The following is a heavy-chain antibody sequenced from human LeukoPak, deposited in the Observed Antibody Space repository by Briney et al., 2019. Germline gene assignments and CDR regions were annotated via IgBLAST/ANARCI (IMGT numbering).Heavy chain of an antibody. Sequence: GGSLRLSCAASGFTFSSYSMNWVRQAPGKGLEWVSSISSSSSYIYYADSVKGRFTISRDNAKNSLYLQMNSLRAEDTAVYYCARGTYYDYVWRSYRPDYFDYWGQGTLVTVSS. CDR3: ARGTYYDYVWRSYRPDYFDY. CDR1: GFTFSSYS. CDR2: ISSSSSYI. D-gene: IGHD3-16*02. J-gene: IGHJ4*02. V-gene: IGHV3-21*01.